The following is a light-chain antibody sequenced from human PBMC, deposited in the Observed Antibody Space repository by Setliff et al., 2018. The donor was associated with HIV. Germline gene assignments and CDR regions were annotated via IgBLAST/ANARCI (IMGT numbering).Light chain of an antibody. J-gene: IGLJ1*01. CDR3: SSYTSSSTYV. CDR2: DVS. V-gene: IGLV2-14*03. Sequence: QSALTQPRSVSGSPGQSVTISCTGTSSDIGGYNYVSWYQQHPGKAPKLMIYDVSSRPSGVSNRFSGSKSGNTASLTISGLQSEDEADYYCSSYTSSSTYVFGTGTRSPS. CDR1: SSDIGGYNY.